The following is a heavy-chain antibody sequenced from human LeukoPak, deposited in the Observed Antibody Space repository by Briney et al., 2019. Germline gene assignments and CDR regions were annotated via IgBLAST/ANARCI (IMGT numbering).Heavy chain of an antibody. D-gene: IGHD1-26*01. CDR2: IYNSVST. V-gene: IGHV4-59*01. Sequence: SETLSLTCTVSGGSISSYYWSWIRQPPGKGLEWIGYIYNSVSTNCNPSLKSRVTISVDTSKNQFSLRLSSVTAADTAVYYCARGAGRGYFYMDVWGKGTTVTVSS. CDR1: GGSISSYY. CDR3: ARGAGRGYFYMDV. J-gene: IGHJ6*03.